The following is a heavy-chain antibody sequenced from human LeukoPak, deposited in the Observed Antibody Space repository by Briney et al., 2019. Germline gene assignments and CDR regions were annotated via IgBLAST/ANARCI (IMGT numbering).Heavy chain of an antibody. D-gene: IGHD1-26*01. CDR2: MNPNSGNT. Sequence: ASVKVSCKASGYTFTSYDINWVRRATGQGLEWMGWMNPNSGNTGYAQKFQGRVTMTRNTSISTAYLELSSLRPEDTAIYYCVTGAPWDWGQXTLVTVSS. J-gene: IGHJ4*02. CDR3: VTGAPWD. CDR1: GYTFTSYD. V-gene: IGHV1-8*01.